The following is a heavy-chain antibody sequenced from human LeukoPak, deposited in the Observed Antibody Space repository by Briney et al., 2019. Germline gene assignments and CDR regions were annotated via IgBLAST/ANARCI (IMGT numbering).Heavy chain of an antibody. V-gene: IGHV4-34*01. Sequence: SETLSLTCAVYGGSFSGYYWSWIRQPPGKGLGWIGEIDHSGSTNYNPSLKSRVTISVDTSKNQFSLKLSSVTAADTAVYYCARGRRFLRFWGNWFDPWGQGTLVTVSS. CDR3: ARGRRFLRFWGNWFDP. CDR1: GGSFSGYY. J-gene: IGHJ5*02. D-gene: IGHD3-3*01. CDR2: IDHSGST.